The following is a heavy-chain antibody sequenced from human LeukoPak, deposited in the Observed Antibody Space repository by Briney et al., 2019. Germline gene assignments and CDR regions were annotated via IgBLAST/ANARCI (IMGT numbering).Heavy chain of an antibody. CDR1: GFTFSSYG. CDR3: ANGPDTYYDFWSGYSPYMDV. CDR2: IRYDGGNK. D-gene: IGHD3-3*01. Sequence: GGSLRLSCAASGFTFSSYGMHWVRQAPGKGLEWVSFIRYDGGNKYYADSVKGRFTISRDNSKNTLYLQMSSLRAEDTAVYYCANGPDTYYDFWSGYSPYMDVWGKGTTVTVSS. V-gene: IGHV3-30*02. J-gene: IGHJ6*03.